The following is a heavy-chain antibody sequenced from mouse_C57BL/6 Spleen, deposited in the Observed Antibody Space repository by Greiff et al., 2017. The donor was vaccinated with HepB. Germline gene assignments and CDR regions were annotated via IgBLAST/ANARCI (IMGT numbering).Heavy chain of an antibody. CDR3: ARRGYYSNYFDY. Sequence: QVQLQQPGAELEKPGASVKLSCKASGYTFTSYWMQWVKQRPGQGLEWIGEIDPSDSYTNYNQKFKGKATLTVDTSSSTAYMQLSSLTSEDAAVYYCARRGYYSNYFDYWGQGTTLTVSS. V-gene: IGHV1-50*01. D-gene: IGHD2-5*01. CDR1: GYTFTSYW. CDR2: IDPSDSYT. J-gene: IGHJ2*01.